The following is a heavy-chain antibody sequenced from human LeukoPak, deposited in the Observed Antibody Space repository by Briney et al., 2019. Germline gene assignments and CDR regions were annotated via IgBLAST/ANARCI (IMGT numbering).Heavy chain of an antibody. D-gene: IGHD3-9*01. Sequence: GGSLRLSCAASGFTFSSYEMNWVRQAPGKGLEWVSYISSSGSTIYYADSVKGRFTISRDNAKNSLYLQMNGLRAEDTAVYYCASDILTGYYSVAFDIWGQGTMVTVSS. CDR3: ASDILTGYYSVAFDI. CDR2: ISSSGSTI. J-gene: IGHJ3*02. CDR1: GFTFSSYE. V-gene: IGHV3-48*03.